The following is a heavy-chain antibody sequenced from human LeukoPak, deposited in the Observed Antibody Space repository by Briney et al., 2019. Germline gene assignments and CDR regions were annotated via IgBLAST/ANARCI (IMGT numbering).Heavy chain of an antibody. D-gene: IGHD3-10*01. V-gene: IGHV4-4*08. CDR2: SHTGGSI. CDR3: ARRRGGFGEGEFDY. Sequence: SETLSLTCTVSGVSISGFYWNWIRKPPRKGLEWVGYSHTGGSISSNPSLNSRVAFSMDTSKNQVSLRLNSVTATDPAVYYCARRRGGFGEGEFDYWGQGIPVTVST. J-gene: IGHJ4*02. CDR1: GVSISGFY.